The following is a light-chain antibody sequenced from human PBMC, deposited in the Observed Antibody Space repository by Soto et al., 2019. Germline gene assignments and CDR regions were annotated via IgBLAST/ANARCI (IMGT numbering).Light chain of an antibody. J-gene: IGKJ1*01. CDR1: QTVSSS. V-gene: IGKV3-15*01. CDR2: GAS. CDR3: QQFNNWPWT. Sequence: EIVMTQSPATLSVSPGERATLSCRASQTVSSSLAWYQQKPGQAPRLLIYGASTRATGIPARFSGSGSGTEFTLSISSLQSEDFAVYYCQQFNNWPWTFGQGTKVE.